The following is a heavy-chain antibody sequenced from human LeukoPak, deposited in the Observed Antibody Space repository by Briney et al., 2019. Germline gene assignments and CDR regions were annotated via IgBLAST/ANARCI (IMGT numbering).Heavy chain of an antibody. CDR3: ARGYYDFWSGPSDAFDI. J-gene: IGHJ3*02. D-gene: IGHD3-3*01. CDR1: GFTFSDYY. Sequence: GGSLRLSCAASGFTFSDYYMSWIRQAPGKGLEWVSYISSSGSTIYYADSVKSRFTISRDNAKNSLYLQMNSLRAEDTAVYYCARGYYDFWSGPSDAFDIWGQGTMVTVSS. CDR2: ISSSGSTI. V-gene: IGHV3-11*01.